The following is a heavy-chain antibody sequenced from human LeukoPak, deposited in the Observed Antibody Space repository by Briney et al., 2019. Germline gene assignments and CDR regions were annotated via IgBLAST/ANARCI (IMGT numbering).Heavy chain of an antibody. CDR2: INPNSGDT. Sequence: ASVKVSCKASGHTFTGYYMHWVRQAPGQGLEWMGWINPNSGDTNYAQKFQGWATMTRDTSISTAYMELSRLRSDDTAVYYCARESDDSSGYFLDYWGQGTLVTVSS. CDR3: ARESDDSSGYFLDY. V-gene: IGHV1-2*04. J-gene: IGHJ4*02. CDR1: GHTFTGYY. D-gene: IGHD3-22*01.